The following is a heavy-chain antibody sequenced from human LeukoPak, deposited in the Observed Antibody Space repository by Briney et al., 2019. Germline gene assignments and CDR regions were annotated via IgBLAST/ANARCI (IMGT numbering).Heavy chain of an antibody. CDR2: FTSGSRSI. D-gene: IGHD4-23*01. CDR1: GFTFSSYS. CDR3: ARDPRGGLGNPLNSNFDY. J-gene: IGHJ4*02. V-gene: IGHV3-21*01. Sequence: GGSLRLSCAASGFTFSSYSMTWVRQAPGKGLEWVSSFTSGSRSIYYADSVKGRFTISRDNAKNSLYLQMNSLRAEDTAVYYCARDPRGGLGNPLNSNFDYWGQGTLVTVSS.